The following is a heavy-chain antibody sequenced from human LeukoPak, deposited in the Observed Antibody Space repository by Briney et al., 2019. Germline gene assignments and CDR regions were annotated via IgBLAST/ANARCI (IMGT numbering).Heavy chain of an antibody. CDR1: GGTFSSYA. CDR3: ARGITFGGVIAFYFDY. Sequence: SVKVSCKASGGTFSSYAISWVRQAPGQGLEWMGGIIPIFGTANYAQKFQGRVTITADESTSTAYMELSSLRSEDTAVYYCARGITFGGVIAFYFDYWGQGTLVTVSS. CDR2: IIPIFGTA. D-gene: IGHD3-16*02. V-gene: IGHV1-69*01. J-gene: IGHJ4*02.